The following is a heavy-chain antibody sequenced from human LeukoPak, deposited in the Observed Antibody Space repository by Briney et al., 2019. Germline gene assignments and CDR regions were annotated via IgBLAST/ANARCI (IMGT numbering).Heavy chain of an antibody. D-gene: IGHD3-3*01. J-gene: IGHJ5*02. V-gene: IGHV3-7*01. CDR1: GFTFSSYW. Sequence: GGSLRLSCAASGFTFSSYWMSWVRQAPGKGLERVANIKQDGSEKYYVDSVKGRFTISRDNAKNSLYLQMNSLRAEDTAVYYCARVYRVLRFLEWLSRSRGTFDPWGQGTLVTVSS. CDR2: IKQDGSEK. CDR3: ARVYRVLRFLEWLSRSRGTFDP.